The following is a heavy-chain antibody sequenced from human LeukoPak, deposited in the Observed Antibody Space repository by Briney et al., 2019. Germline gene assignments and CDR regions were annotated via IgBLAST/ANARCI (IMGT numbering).Heavy chain of an antibody. D-gene: IGHD3-10*01. CDR2: INPSGGST. CDR3: ARAYGSGSYTLLFFDY. J-gene: IGHJ4*02. CDR1: GYTFTSYY. Sequence: ASVKVSCKASGYTFTSYYMHWVRQAPGQGLEWMGIINPSGGSTSYAQKFQGRVTMTRDTSTSTVYMELSSMRSEDTAVYYCARAYGSGSYTLLFFDYWGQGTLVTVSS. V-gene: IGHV1-46*01.